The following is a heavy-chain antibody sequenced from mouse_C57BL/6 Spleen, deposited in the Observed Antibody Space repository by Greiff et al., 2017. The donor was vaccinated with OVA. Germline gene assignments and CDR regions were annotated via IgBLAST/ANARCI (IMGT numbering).Heavy chain of an antibody. D-gene: IGHD1-1*01. Sequence: QVQLKQPGAELVMPGASVKLSCKASGYTFTSYWMHWVKQRPGQGLEWIGEIDPSDSYTNYNQKFKGKSTLTVDKSSSTAYMQLSSLTSEDSAVYYCARSLITTVAPAWFAYWGQGTLVTVSA. CDR2: IDPSDSYT. V-gene: IGHV1-69*01. CDR1: GYTFTSYW. CDR3: ARSLITTVAPAWFAY. J-gene: IGHJ3*01.